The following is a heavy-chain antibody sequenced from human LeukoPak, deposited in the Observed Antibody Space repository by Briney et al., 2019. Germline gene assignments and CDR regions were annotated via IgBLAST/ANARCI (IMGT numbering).Heavy chain of an antibody. CDR1: GYTFTSYG. D-gene: IGHD5-24*01. CDR2: ISAYNGNT. CDR3: ARVNSGGYNPVLDY. V-gene: IGHV1-18*01. Sequence: APVKVSCKASGYTFTSYGISWVRQAPGQGLEWMGWISAYNGNTNYAQKLQGRVTMTTDTSTSTAYMELRSLRSDDTAVYYCARVNSGGYNPVLDYWGQGTLVTVSS. J-gene: IGHJ4*02.